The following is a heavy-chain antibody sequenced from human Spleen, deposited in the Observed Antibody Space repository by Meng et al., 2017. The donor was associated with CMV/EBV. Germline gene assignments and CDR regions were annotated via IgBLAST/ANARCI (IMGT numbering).Heavy chain of an antibody. J-gene: IGHJ4*02. CDR1: GYTFTDYS. D-gene: IGHD3-22*01. Sequence: ASVKVSCKASGYTFTDYSMHWVRQAPGQGLEWMGWIHPHRGDTNYAQQFQGRVTLTRDTSKNQFSLKLSSVTAADTAVYYCARGAPSYPYDGSRFYFDYWGQGTLVTVSS. CDR2: IHPHRGDT. V-gene: IGHV1-2*02. CDR3: ARGAPSYPYDGSRFYFDY.